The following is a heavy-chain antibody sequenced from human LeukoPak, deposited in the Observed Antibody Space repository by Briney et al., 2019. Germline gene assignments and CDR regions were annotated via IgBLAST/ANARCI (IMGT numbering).Heavy chain of an antibody. J-gene: IGHJ4*02. Sequence: YPGGSLRLSCAASGFTFSNAWMSWVRQAPGKGLEWVGRIKSKTDGGTTDYAAPVKGRFTISRDDSKNTLYLQMNSLKTEDTAVYYCTPALCGGDCYYDYWGQGTLVTVSS. CDR3: TPALCGGDCYYDY. D-gene: IGHD2-21*02. CDR2: IKSKTDGGTT. V-gene: IGHV3-15*01. CDR1: GFTFSNAW.